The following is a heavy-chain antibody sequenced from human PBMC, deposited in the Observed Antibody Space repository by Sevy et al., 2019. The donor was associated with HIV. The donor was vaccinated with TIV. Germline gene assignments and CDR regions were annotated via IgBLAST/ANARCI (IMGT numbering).Heavy chain of an antibody. CDR2: ISYDGRNK. CDR1: GITFSSHA. V-gene: IGHV3-30*04. D-gene: IGHD4-17*01. Sequence: GGSLRLSCAASGITFSSHAMHWVRQAPGKRLEWVTIISYDGRNKYYADSVKGRFTISRDNSKNTLYLQMNSLRAEDTAVYYCARADYGDYSGEFDYWGQGTLVTVSS. J-gene: IGHJ4*02. CDR3: ARADYGDYSGEFDY.